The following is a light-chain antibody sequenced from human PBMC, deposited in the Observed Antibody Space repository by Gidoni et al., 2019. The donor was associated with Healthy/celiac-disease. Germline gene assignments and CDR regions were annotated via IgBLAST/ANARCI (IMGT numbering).Light chain of an antibody. CDR2: DAS. J-gene: IGKJ4*01. CDR1: QDISNY. CDR3: QQYDNLPLT. V-gene: IGKV1-33*01. Sequence: DIHMTHSPSTLSASVGDRVTITCLASQDISNYLNWYQQKPGKAPKLQIYDASNLETGVPSRFSGSGSGTDFTFTISSLQPEDIATYYCQQYDNLPLTFGEGTKVEIK.